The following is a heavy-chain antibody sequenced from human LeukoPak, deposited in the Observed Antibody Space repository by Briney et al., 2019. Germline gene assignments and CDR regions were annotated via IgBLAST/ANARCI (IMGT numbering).Heavy chain of an antibody. CDR2: IYYSGST. CDR1: GGSISSSSYY. V-gene: IGHV4-39*07. Sequence: PSETLSLTCTVSGGSISSSSYYWGWIRQPPGKGLEWIGGIYYSGSTYYNPSLTSRVTISVDTSKNQFSLKLSSVTAADTAVYYCASSPPSGYDAFDIWGQGTMVTVSS. D-gene: IGHD5-12*01. CDR3: ASSPPSGYDAFDI. J-gene: IGHJ3*02.